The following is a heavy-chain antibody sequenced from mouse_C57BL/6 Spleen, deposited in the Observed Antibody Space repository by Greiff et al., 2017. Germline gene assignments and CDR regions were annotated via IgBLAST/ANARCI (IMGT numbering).Heavy chain of an antibody. CDR3: AREGSPAVYFDY. J-gene: IGHJ2*01. CDR1: GYTFTSYW. V-gene: IGHV1-53*01. CDR2: INPSNGGT. Sequence: QVQLKQPGTELVKPGASVKLSCKASGYTFTSYWMHWVKQRPGQGLEWIGNINPSNGGTNYNEKFKSKATLTVDKSSSTAYMQLSSLTSEDSAVFYCAREGSPAVYFDYWGQGTTLTVSS.